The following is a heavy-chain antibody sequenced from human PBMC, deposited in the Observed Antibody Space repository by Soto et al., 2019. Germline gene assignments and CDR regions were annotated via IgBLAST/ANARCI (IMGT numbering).Heavy chain of an antibody. V-gene: IGHV4-38-2*01. CDR1: GYSISSGYY. D-gene: IGHD5-18*01. Sequence: LSLTCAVSGYSISSGYYWGWIRQPPGKGLEWIGSIYHSGTTHYNPSLQSRVTISVDTSKNQFSLKLSSVTAADTAVYYCGRGGYSYGTFDYRGQGTLVTVSS. CDR3: GRGGYSYGTFDY. J-gene: IGHJ4*02. CDR2: IYHSGTT.